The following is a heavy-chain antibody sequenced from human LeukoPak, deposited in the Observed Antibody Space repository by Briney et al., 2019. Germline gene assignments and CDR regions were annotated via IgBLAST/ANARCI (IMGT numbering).Heavy chain of an antibody. V-gene: IGHV3-30-3*02. D-gene: IGHD3-10*01. CDR1: GFTFSSYA. Sequence: GRSLRLSCAASGFTFSSYAMHWVRQAPGKGLEWVAVISYDGSNKYYADSVKGRFTISRDNSKNTLYLQMNSLRAEDTAVYYCAKPTLLLWFGELENRGQGTLVTVSS. CDR2: ISYDGSNK. J-gene: IGHJ4*02. CDR3: AKPTLLLWFGELEN.